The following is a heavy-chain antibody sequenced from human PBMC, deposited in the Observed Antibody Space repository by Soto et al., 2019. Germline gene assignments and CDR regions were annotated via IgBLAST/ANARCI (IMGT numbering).Heavy chain of an antibody. CDR1: GFTFSDYS. V-gene: IGHV3-21*01. CDR3: ARVAINLMYLFDY. CDR2: ISSTSTYI. Sequence: PGGSLRLSCAASGFTFSDYSMKWVRQAPGQGLEWVASISSTSTYIFYADSVKGRFTISKDNAKNTLYLQMNSLRVEDTAVYFCARVAINLMYLFDYWGQGTLVTVSS. D-gene: IGHD2-8*01. J-gene: IGHJ4*02.